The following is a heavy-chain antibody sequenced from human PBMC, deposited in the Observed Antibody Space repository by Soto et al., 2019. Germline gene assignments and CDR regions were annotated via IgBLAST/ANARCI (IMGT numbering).Heavy chain of an antibody. Sequence: QVQLQESGPGLVKPSQTLSLTCTVSGGSIRSGDYYWSWIRQPPGKDLEWIGYIYYRGSTYYNPSLQSRVTRSVDTSKNQFSLKLSDVTAADTAVYYCARASLFGITFGGVIAVWGQGTLVTVSS. J-gene: IGHJ4*02. V-gene: IGHV4-30-4*01. CDR1: GGSIRSGDYY. CDR3: ARASLFGITFGGVIAV. D-gene: IGHD3-16*01. CDR2: IYYRGST.